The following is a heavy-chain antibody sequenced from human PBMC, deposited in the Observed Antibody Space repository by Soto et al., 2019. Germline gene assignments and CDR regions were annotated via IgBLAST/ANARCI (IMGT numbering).Heavy chain of an antibody. CDR3: VRDKRTISGIFPGY. V-gene: IGHV3-53*01. D-gene: IGHD1-1*01. Sequence: GGSLRLSCVGSGLDVTTNCMRWVRHAPGKGLECVSIVCTGGATHYADSVKGRFTISRDSSKNTVHLQMNNVRAEDTAVYYCVRDKRTISGIFPGYWGQGTQVTVSS. CDR1: GLDVTTNC. J-gene: IGHJ4*02. CDR2: VCTGGAT.